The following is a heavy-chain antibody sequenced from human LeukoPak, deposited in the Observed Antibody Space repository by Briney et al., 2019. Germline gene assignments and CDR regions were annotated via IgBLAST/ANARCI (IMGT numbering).Heavy chain of an antibody. V-gene: IGHV4-34*01. CDR2: INHSGST. D-gene: IGHD3-9*01. CDR3: ARSCDILTGYYRRYYYGMDV. Sequence: SETLSLTCAVYGGSFSGYYWSWIRQPPGKGLEWIGEINHSGSTNYNPSLKSRVTISVDTSKNQFSLKLSSVTAADTAVYYCARSCDILTGYYRRYYYGMDVWGQGTTVTVSS. J-gene: IGHJ6*02. CDR1: GGSFSGYY.